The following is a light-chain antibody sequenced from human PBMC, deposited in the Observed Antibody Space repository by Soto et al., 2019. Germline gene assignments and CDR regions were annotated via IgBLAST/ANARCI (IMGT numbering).Light chain of an antibody. CDR2: WAS. CDR3: QQYYGTPPWT. Sequence: DIVMTQSPDSLAVSLGERATINCKSSQSVLYSSNNKNYLAWYQQKPGQPPKLLIYWASTRESGVPDRFSGSGSGTDYALTINSLQAEDVAVYYCQQYYGTPPWTFGQGTKVEIK. CDR1: QSVLYSSNNKNY. V-gene: IGKV4-1*01. J-gene: IGKJ1*01.